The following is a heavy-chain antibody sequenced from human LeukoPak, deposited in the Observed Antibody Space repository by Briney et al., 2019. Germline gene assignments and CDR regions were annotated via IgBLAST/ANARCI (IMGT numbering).Heavy chain of an antibody. J-gene: IGHJ4*01. CDR2: ISAYNGGT. D-gene: IGHD1-26*01. Sequence: ASVRVSRKASGYSFSTTYINWVRQAPGQGLEWMGRISAYNGGTAYAQKFQGRVTMTTDSSTTTAYMDLASLRSDDTAVYYCARGGTYYPCIDYWGQGTLVTVSS. CDR1: GYSFSTTY. V-gene: IGHV1-18*01. CDR3: ARGGTYYPCIDY.